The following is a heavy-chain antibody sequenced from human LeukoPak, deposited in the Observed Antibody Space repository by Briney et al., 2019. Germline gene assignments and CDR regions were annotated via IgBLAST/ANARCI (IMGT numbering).Heavy chain of an antibody. CDR2: IIPILGIA. CDR1: GGTFSSYA. Sequence: GASVKVSCKASGGTFSSYAISWVRQAPGQGLEWMGRIIPILGIANYAQKFQGGVTITADKSTSTAYMELSSLRSEDTAVYYCAQYSSSSYYFDYWGQGTLVTVSS. CDR3: AQYSSSSYYFDY. V-gene: IGHV1-69*04. J-gene: IGHJ4*02. D-gene: IGHD6-6*01.